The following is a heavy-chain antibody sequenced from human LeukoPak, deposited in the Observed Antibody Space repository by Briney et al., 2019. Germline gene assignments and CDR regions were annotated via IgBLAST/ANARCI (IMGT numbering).Heavy chain of an antibody. CDR3: TRDPLCSSTSCSSQDY. J-gene: IGHJ4*02. CDR1: GFTFGDYA. CDR2: IRSKAYGGTT. Sequence: GRSLRLSCTASGFTFGDYAMSWFRQAPGKGLEWVGFIRSKAYGGTTEYAASVKGRFTISRDDSKSTAYLQMNSLKTEDTAVYYCTRDPLCSSTSCSSQDYWGQGTLVTVSS. V-gene: IGHV3-49*03. D-gene: IGHD2-2*01.